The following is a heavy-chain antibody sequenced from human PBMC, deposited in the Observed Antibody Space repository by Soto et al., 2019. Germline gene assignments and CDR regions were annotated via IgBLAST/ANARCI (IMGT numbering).Heavy chain of an antibody. Sequence: QVQLVESGGGVVQPGRSLRLSCAASGFMFSNHGMHWVRQAPGKGLEWVAVIWSDGNNRYYADSVKGRFTISRDNSENTGYLQMNSLRAEDTAVYYCVRGDNWNDEASDYWGQGTLVTVSS. D-gene: IGHD1-1*01. J-gene: IGHJ4*02. V-gene: IGHV3-33*01. CDR1: GFMFSNHG. CDR2: IWSDGNNR. CDR3: VRGDNWNDEASDY.